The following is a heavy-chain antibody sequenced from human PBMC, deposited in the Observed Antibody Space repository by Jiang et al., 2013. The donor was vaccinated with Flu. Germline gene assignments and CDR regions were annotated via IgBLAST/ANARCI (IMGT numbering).Heavy chain of an antibody. CDR2: IFYSGDT. CDR3: ARLGGDNWNTNCFDP. CDR1: GGSVYSSGDY. J-gene: IGHJ5*02. D-gene: IGHD1/OR15-1a*01. Sequence: LLKPSETLSLTCTVSGGSVYSSGDYWGWIRQPPGKGLEWIGNIFYSGDTYYNPSLKSRVTISVDTSMNQFSLKLSSVTAADTAVYYCARLGGDNWNTNCFDPWGQGTLVTVSS. V-gene: IGHV4-39*07.